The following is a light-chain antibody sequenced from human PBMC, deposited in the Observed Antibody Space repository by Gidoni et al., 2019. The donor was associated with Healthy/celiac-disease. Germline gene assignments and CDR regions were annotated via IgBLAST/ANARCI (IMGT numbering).Light chain of an antibody. CDR3: QQSYSTPWT. Sequence: DIQMTQSPSSLSASVGDRVTITCRAIQSISSYLNWYQQKPGKAPKLLIYAASSLQSGVPSRFSCSGSGTDFTLTISSLQPEDFATYDCQQSYSTPWTFGQGTKVEIK. V-gene: IGKV1-39*01. CDR2: AAS. CDR1: QSISSY. J-gene: IGKJ1*01.